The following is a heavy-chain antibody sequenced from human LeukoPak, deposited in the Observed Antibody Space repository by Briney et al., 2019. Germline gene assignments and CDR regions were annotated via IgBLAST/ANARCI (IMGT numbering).Heavy chain of an antibody. CDR2: IWYDGSIK. CDR3: ARGVMYYDSSGYLFDY. Sequence: PGGSLRLSCAAPGFTFSSYGMHWVRQAPGKGLEWVAIIWYDGSIKYYADSVKGRFTISRDNSKNTLYLQMNSLRAGDTAVYYCARGVMYYDSSGYLFDYWGQGILVTVSS. V-gene: IGHV3-33*01. D-gene: IGHD3-22*01. CDR1: GFTFSSYG. J-gene: IGHJ4*02.